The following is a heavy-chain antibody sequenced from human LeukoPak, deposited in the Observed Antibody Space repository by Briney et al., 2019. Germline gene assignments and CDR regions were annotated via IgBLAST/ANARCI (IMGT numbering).Heavy chain of an antibody. V-gene: IGHV3-23*01. D-gene: IGHD3-16*01. CDR3: AKAGRGEVLFRYYYYGMDV. J-gene: IGHJ6*02. CDR2: ISGSGGST. CDR1: GFTFSSYA. Sequence: PGGSLRLSCAASGFTFSSYAMSWVRQAPGKGLEWVSAISGSGGSTYYADSVKGRFTISRDNSKNTLYLQMNSLRAEDTAVYYGAKAGRGEVLFRYYYYGMDVWGQGTTVTVSS.